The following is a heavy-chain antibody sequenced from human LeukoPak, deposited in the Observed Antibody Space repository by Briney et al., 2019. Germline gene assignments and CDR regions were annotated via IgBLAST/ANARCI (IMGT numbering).Heavy chain of an antibody. CDR2: INPSGGST. J-gene: IGHJ6*02. Sequence: ASVKVSCKASGYSFTSNYIHWVRQAPGQGLEWMGIINPSGGSTSYAQKFQGRVTMTRDTSTSTVYMELSSLGSEDTAVYYCARGPGIQLWLGFQMDVWGQGTTVTVSS. V-gene: IGHV1-46*01. CDR3: ARGPGIQLWLGFQMDV. D-gene: IGHD5-18*01. CDR1: GYSFTSNY.